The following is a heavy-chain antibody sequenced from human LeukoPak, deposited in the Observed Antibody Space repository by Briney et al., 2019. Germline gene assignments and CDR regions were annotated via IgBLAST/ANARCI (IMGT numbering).Heavy chain of an antibody. CDR3: AKDNGSGSYYTTYYFDY. CDR2: ISGSGGST. D-gene: IGHD3-10*01. V-gene: IGHV3-23*01. Sequence: ETLSLTCAVYGGSFSGYYRSWVRQAPGKGLEWVSAISGSGGSTYYADSVKGRFTISRDNSKNTLYLQMNSLRAEDTAVYYCAKDNGSGSYYTTYYFDYWGQGTLVTVSS. J-gene: IGHJ4*02. CDR1: GGSFSGYY.